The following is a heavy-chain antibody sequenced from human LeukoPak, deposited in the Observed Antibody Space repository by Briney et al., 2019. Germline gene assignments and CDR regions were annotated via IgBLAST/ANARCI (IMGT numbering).Heavy chain of an antibody. J-gene: IGHJ4*01. Sequence: GGSPRLSCAASGFTFSSYAMTWVRQAPGKGLEWVSAVSGSGDSTYYADSVKGRFTISRDNSKNTLYLQMNSLRAEDTAVYYCAKGIYSSGWSYFDYWGHGTLVTVSS. CDR2: VSGSGDST. D-gene: IGHD6-19*01. CDR1: GFTFSSYA. CDR3: AKGIYSSGWSYFDY. V-gene: IGHV3-23*01.